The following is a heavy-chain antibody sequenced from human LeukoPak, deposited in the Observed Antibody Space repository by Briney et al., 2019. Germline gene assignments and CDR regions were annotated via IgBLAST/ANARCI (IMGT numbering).Heavy chain of an antibody. D-gene: IGHD3-22*01. V-gene: IGHV3-23*01. CDR2: ISGSGGST. J-gene: IGHJ4*02. CDR3: ARSAYDSSGYYATGFGDY. Sequence: PGGSLRLSCAASGFTFSSYAMSWVRQAPGKGLEWVSAISGSGGSTYYADSVKGRFTISRDNSKNTLYLQMNSLRAEDTAVYYCARSAYDSSGYYATGFGDYWGQGTLVTVSS. CDR1: GFTFSSYA.